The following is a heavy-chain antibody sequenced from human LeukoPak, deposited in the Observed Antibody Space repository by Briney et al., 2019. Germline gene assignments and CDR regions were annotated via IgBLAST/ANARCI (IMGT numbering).Heavy chain of an antibody. CDR2: IYPDDSDT. Sequence: GESLKISCKASGNNFATLWIGWVRQMPGKGLEWMGIIYPDDSDTRYSPSFQGQVTISADKSITTAYLQWSSLKASDTAMYYCATLYHNSGDCWGQGTLVTVSS. CDR3: ATLYHNSGDC. CDR1: GNNFATLW. J-gene: IGHJ4*02. D-gene: IGHD1-1*01. V-gene: IGHV5-51*01.